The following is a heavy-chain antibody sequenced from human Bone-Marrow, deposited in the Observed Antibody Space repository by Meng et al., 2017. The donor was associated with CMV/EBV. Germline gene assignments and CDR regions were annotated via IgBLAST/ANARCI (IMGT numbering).Heavy chain of an antibody. D-gene: IGHD2-2*01. CDR1: GYTFIGYY. J-gene: IGHJ6*02. CDR2: INPETGDA. V-gene: IGHV1-2*02. Sequence: GESLKISCAASGYTFIGYYMHWMRQAPGQGLEWMGWINPETGDANYAQKFQGRVTMTRDTFITTAYMEVSRLRSDDTAVYYCARERYLVPAASPDYYYYGMDVWGQGTTVTVSS. CDR3: ARERYLVPAASPDYYYYGMDV.